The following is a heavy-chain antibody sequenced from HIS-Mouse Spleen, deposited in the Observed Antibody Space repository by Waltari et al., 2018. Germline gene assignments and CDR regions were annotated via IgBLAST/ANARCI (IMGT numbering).Heavy chain of an antibody. Sequence: QVQLQQWGAGLLKPSETLSLTCAVYGGSFSGYYWSWIRQPPGKGLEWIGEINHSGSTNYNPSLKSRVTISVDTSKNQFSLKLSSVTAADTAVYYCARDAAHIMVVTDSYYFDYWGQGTLVTVSS. CDR1: GGSFSGYY. V-gene: IGHV4-34*01. CDR3: ARDAAHIMVVTDSYYFDY. CDR2: INHSGST. J-gene: IGHJ4*02. D-gene: IGHD2-21*02.